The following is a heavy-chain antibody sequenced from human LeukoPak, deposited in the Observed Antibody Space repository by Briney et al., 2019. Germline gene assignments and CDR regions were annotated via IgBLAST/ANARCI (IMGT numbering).Heavy chain of an antibody. V-gene: IGHV4-59*01. CDR1: GDSISNYY. CDR3: ARVGWELLYYYYYMDV. CDR2: IYYSGST. D-gene: IGHD1-26*01. J-gene: IGHJ6*03. Sequence: SETLSLTCTVSGDSISNYYWSWIRQTPGKGLEWIGYIYYSGSTNYNPSLKSRVTISVDTSKNQFSLKLSSVTAADTAVYYCARVGWELLYYYYYMDVWGKGTTVTVSS.